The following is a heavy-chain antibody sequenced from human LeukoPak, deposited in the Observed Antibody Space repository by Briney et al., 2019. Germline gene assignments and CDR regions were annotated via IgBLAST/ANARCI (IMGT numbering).Heavy chain of an antibody. CDR2: IYYSGST. J-gene: IGHJ6*03. Sequence: PSETLSLTCTVSGGSISSYYWSWIRQPPGKGLEWIGYIYYSGSTNYNPSLKSRVTISVDTSKNQFSLKLNSVTAADTAVYYCARDRVGQQLVGRNYYYYYMDAWGKGTTVTISS. V-gene: IGHV4-59*01. CDR3: ARDRVGQQLVGRNYYYYYMDA. CDR1: GGSISSYY. D-gene: IGHD6-13*01.